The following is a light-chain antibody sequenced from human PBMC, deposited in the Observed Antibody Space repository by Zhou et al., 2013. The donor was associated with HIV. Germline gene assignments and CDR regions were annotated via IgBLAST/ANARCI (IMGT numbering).Light chain of an antibody. CDR3: LQHNVYPWT. CDR1: QSINNW. V-gene: IGKV1-5*03. CDR2: KAS. Sequence: DVQMTQSPSTLSASVGDRVTITCRASQSINNWVAWYQQKPGKAPNLLIYKASTLESGVPSRFSGSGSGTDFTLTIDSLQPEDFATYYCLQHNVYPWTFGRGTRVDIK. J-gene: IGKJ1*01.